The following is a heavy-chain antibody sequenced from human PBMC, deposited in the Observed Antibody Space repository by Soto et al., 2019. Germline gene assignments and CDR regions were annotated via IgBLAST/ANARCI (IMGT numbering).Heavy chain of an antibody. V-gene: IGHV4-34*01. J-gene: IGHJ5*02. D-gene: IGHD1-26*01. CDR1: GGSFSGNY. Sequence: QVQPQQWGAGLLKPSETLSLTCAVYGGSFSGNYWSWIRQPPGKGLEWIGEINHSGSTNYNPSLKSRVTLSVDKSKNQFSLKLSSVTAADTAVYYCARGRVGATNWNWFDPWGQGTLVTVSS. CDR2: INHSGST. CDR3: ARGRVGATNWNWFDP.